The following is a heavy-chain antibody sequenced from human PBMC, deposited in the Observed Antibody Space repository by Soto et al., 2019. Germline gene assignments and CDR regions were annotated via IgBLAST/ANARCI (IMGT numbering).Heavy chain of an antibody. CDR1: GYTFTGYY. J-gene: IGHJ6*02. CDR2: INPNSGGT. V-gene: IGHV1-2*02. D-gene: IGHD5-12*01. Sequence: ASVKVSCKASGYTFTGYYMHWVRQAPGQGLEWMGWINPNSGGTNYAQKFQGRVTMTRDTSISTAYMELSRLRSDDTAVYYCARVYKRWLQIQGGHYYGMDVWGQGTTVTVSS. CDR3: ARVYKRWLQIQGGHYYGMDV.